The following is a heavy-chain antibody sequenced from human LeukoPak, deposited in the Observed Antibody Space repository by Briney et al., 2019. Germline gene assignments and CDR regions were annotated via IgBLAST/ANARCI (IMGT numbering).Heavy chain of an antibody. D-gene: IGHD3-9*01. Sequence: ASVKVSCKASGYTFTSYAMHWVRQAPGQRLEWMGWINAGNGNTKYSQKFQGGVTITRDTSASTAYMELSSLRSEDTAVYYCARVGTRYYDIQPLFDYWGQGTLVTVSS. CDR3: ARVGTRYYDIQPLFDY. CDR1: GYTFTSYA. J-gene: IGHJ4*02. CDR2: INAGNGNT. V-gene: IGHV1-3*01.